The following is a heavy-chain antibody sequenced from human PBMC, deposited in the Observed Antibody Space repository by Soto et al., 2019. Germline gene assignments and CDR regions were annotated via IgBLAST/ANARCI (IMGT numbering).Heavy chain of an antibody. CDR2: IYYSGTT. CDR3: ARGVDTFDH. D-gene: IGHD5-18*01. CDR1: DVSINNHY. J-gene: IGHJ4*02. V-gene: IGHV4-59*08. Sequence: SETLSLTCTVSDVSINNHYWSWIRQPPGKGLEWIGYIYYSGTTNYNPSLKSRLTISLDTSKSQFSLNLSSVTATDTAVYYCARGVDTFDHWGQGTQVTVSS.